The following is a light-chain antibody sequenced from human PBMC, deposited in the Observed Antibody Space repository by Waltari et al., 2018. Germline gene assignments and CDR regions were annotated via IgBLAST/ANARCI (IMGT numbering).Light chain of an antibody. CDR3: YSTDSSGNERV. CDR1: ALPMNY. Sequence: SYQLTQPPSVSVFPGQTATITCSGDALPMNYSYGYQQKSGQAPVLVIYVDNKRPSGIPERFSGSSSGTVATLTISGAQLEDEADYYCYSTDSSGNERVFGGGTKLTVL. J-gene: IGLJ3*02. CDR2: VDN. V-gene: IGLV3-10*01.